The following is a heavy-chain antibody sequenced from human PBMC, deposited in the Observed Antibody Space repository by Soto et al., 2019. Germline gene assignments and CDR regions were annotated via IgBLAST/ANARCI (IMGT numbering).Heavy chain of an antibody. CDR1: GYTFTGYY. Sequence: ASVKVSCKASGYTFTGYYMHWVRQAPGQGLEWMGWINPNSGGTNYAQKFQGWVTMTRDTSISTAYMELSRLRSDDTAVYYCARDLLFCGGDCYSGYYYYYYGMDVWGQGTTVTVSS. J-gene: IGHJ6*02. CDR3: ARDLLFCGGDCYSGYYYYYYGMDV. V-gene: IGHV1-2*04. D-gene: IGHD2-21*02. CDR2: INPNSGGT.